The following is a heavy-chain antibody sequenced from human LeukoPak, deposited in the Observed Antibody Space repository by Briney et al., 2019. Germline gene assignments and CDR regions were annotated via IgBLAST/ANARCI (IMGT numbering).Heavy chain of an antibody. Sequence: GGSLRLSCSASGFTFSTYWMSWVRQAPGKGLEWVANMRRDGNEIYYLDSVKGRFTISRDNAKNSLYLQMNSLRAEDTAVYYCARGSTYYDSSGQVPFDYWGQGTLVTVSS. CDR2: MRRDGNEI. J-gene: IGHJ4*02. CDR3: ARGSTYYDSSGQVPFDY. V-gene: IGHV3-7*01. CDR1: GFTFSTYW. D-gene: IGHD3-22*01.